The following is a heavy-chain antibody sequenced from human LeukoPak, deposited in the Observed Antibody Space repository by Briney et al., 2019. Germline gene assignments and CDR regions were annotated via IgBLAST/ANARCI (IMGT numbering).Heavy chain of an antibody. J-gene: IGHJ4*02. D-gene: IGHD2-15*01. CDR1: GFTFSSYA. Sequence: GGSLRLSCAASGFTFSSYAMSWVRQAPGKGLEWVSAISGSGGSTYYADSVKGRFTISRDNSKNTLYLQMNSLRAEDTALYYCAKRYCSGGTCYIDYWGQGTLVTVSS. CDR2: ISGSGGST. V-gene: IGHV3-23*01. CDR3: AKRYCSGGTCYIDY.